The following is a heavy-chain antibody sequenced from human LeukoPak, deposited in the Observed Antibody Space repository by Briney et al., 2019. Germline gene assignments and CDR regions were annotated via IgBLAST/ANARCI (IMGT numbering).Heavy chain of an antibody. V-gene: IGHV3-23*01. CDR2: LRGDGET. J-gene: IGHJ4*02. CDR1: GFTFSSYA. Sequence: GGSLRLSCAASGFTFSSYAMSWVRQAPARGLEWVSSLRGDGETFYADSVKGRFTLSRDHSRNTVYLHLNNLRVEDTAVYYCAKASWVSSADAVSWGQGTVVTAS. CDR3: AKASWVSSADAVS. D-gene: IGHD3-16*01.